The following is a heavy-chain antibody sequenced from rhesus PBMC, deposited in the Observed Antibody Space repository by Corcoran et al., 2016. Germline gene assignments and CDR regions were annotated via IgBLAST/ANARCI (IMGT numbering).Heavy chain of an antibody. CDR1: GGSISSSY. CDR3: ASLGRDY. CDR2: IHGSGSST. V-gene: IGHV4-169*02. J-gene: IGHJ4*01. Sequence: QLHLQESGPGLVKPSETLSVTCAVSGGSISSSYWPWIPQAPGKGQEWIGYIHGSGSSTNYNPSLKSRVTLSVDTSKNQLSLKLSSVTAADTAVYYCASLGRDYWGQGVLVTVSS.